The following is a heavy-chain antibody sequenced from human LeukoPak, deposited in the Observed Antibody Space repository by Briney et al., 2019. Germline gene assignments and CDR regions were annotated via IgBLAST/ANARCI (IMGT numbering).Heavy chain of an antibody. CDR1: GFTFSSYA. D-gene: IGHD3-9*01. CDR3: AKGVTGYFSPYFDY. J-gene: IGHJ4*02. Sequence: LTGGSLRLSCAASGFTFSSYAMSWVRQAPGKGLEWVSAISGSGGSTYYADSVKGRFTISRDNSKNTLYLQMNSLRAEDTAVYYCAKGVTGYFSPYFDYWGQRTLVTVSS. CDR2: ISGSGGST. V-gene: IGHV3-23*01.